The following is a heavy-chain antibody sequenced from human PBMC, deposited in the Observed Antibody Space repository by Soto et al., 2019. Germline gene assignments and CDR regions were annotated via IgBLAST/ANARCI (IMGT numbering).Heavy chain of an antibody. D-gene: IGHD2-2*01. CDR1: GYTFTNYA. Sequence: QVQLVQSGAEVEKHGPSEKVSCKASGYTFTNYAVHWVRQAPGQRLEWMGWINAGNGNTRFSQHLQGRVPITRDTSARPVYMVLSSLRSEDTPVYYCARGRFVVVPVASWFFYMIVWGKETTGTV. J-gene: IGHJ6*03. CDR3: ARGRFVVVPVASWFFYMIV. V-gene: IGHV1-3*01. CDR2: INAGNGNT.